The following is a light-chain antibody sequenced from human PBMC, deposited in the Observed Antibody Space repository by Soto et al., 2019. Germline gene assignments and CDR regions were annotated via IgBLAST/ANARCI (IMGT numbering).Light chain of an antibody. J-gene: IGKJ2*01. CDR3: QQYKDWPPYT. CDR1: QRISSN. CDR2: GAS. Sequence: EILMTQSQATLSFSPGERATLSCRASQRISSNVAWYQQKPGQAPRLLIYGASTRATGVPARFSGGGSGTEFTLTLSSLQSEDFAVYCCQQYKDWPPYTFGQGTKLEIK. V-gene: IGKV3-15*01.